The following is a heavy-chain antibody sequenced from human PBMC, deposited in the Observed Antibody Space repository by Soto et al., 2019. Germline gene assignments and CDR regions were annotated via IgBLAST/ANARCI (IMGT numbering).Heavy chain of an antibody. CDR2: ISGSGGST. D-gene: IGHD4-17*01. J-gene: IGHJ4*02. CDR1: GFTFSSYA. Sequence: EVQLLESGGGLVQPGGSLRLSFAASGFTFSSYAMSWVRQAPGKGLEWVSAISGSGGSTYYADSVKGRFTISRDNSKNTLYQQMNSLRAEDTAVYYCAKDRAIDGDYYHYWGQGTLVTVSS. CDR3: AKDRAIDGDYYHY. V-gene: IGHV3-23*01.